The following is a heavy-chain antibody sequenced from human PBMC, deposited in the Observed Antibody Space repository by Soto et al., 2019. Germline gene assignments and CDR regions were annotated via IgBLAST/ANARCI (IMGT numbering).Heavy chain of an antibody. D-gene: IGHD3-3*01. CDR3: ARDMVTIFGVVIKD. V-gene: IGHV1-18*01. CDR2: INSYNGNT. Sequence: QVQLVQSGAEVKKPGASVKVSCKASGYTFTNYGITWVRQAPGQGLEWMGWINSYNGNTHYAQKPQGRVTMTTDTSTSTAYMELRSLRSDDTAVYYCARDMVTIFGVVIKDWGQGTLVTVSS. CDR1: GYTFTNYG. J-gene: IGHJ4*02.